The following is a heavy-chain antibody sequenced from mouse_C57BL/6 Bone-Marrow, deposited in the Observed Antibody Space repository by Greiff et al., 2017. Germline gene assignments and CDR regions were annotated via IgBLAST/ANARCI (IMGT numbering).Heavy chain of an antibody. D-gene: IGHD2-1*01. CDR2: IYPGNSDT. J-gene: IGHJ2*01. CDR1: GYTFTSYW. Sequence: EVQLQESGTVLARPGASVKMSCKTSGYTFTSYWMHWVKQRPGQGLEWIGAIYPGNSDTSYNQKFKGKAKLTAVTSASTAYMELSSLTNEDSAGYYCTRHSLYYGNRDYWGQGTTLTVPS. CDR3: TRHSLYYGNRDY. V-gene: IGHV1-5*01.